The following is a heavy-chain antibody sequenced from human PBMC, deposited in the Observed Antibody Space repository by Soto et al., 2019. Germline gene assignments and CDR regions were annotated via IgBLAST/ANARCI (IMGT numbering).Heavy chain of an antibody. V-gene: IGHV3-21*01. J-gene: IGHJ5*02. CDR2: INSNSLYI. Sequence: GGSLRLSCAASGFTFSSYSMNWVRQAPGKGLEWVSSINSNSLYIYYADSVKGRFTISRDNAKNSLYLQMNSLRAEDTAVYYCARDYDRDDFWSQNWLDPWGQGTLVTVSS. D-gene: IGHD3-3*01. CDR1: GFTFSSYS. CDR3: ARDYDRDDFWSQNWLDP.